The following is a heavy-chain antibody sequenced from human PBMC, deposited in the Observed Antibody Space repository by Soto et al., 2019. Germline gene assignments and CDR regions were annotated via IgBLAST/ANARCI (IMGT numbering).Heavy chain of an antibody. CDR3: SGAESPDTAYFTLY. Sequence: GQSLRPSSPRSTFPSDDLAINWDRQAPGRGLEWVGLIRNQRYQATTEDVAAVKGRVTITRDTSISTAYLQMKSLNIDDSAVYYCSGAESPDTAYFTLYWGQGTTVTVSS. CDR2: IRNQRYQATT. D-gene: IGHD1-26*01. CDR1: TFPSDDLA. J-gene: IGHJ4*02. V-gene: IGHV3-49*04.